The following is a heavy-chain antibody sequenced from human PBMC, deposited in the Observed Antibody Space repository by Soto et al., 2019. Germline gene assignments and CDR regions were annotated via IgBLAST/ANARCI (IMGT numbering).Heavy chain of an antibody. J-gene: IGHJ4*02. CDR3: ARSRYAGTYSGRFLDY. V-gene: IGHV3-64*04. CDR2: ISSDGSST. CDR1: GFAFSNYG. Sequence: GGSLRLSCSAPGFAFSNYGIHWVRQAPGKGLEYVSAISSDGSSTYYAESVKGRFTISRDNSKNTLFLQMNSLRAEDTAMYFCARSRYAGTYSGRFLDYWGQGSLVTVSS. D-gene: IGHD1-26*01.